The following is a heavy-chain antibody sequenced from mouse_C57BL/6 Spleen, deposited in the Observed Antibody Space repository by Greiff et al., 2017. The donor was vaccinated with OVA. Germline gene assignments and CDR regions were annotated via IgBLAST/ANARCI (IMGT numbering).Heavy chain of an antibody. V-gene: IGHV1-64*01. Sequence: VQLQQPGAELVKPGASVKLSCKASGYTFTSYWMHWVKQRPGQGLEWIGMIHPNSGSTNYNEKFKSKATLTVDKSSSTAYMQLSSLTSEDSAVYYCARRRVYGSSSYAMDYWGQGTSVTVSS. CDR3: ARRRVYGSSSYAMDY. CDR1: GYTFTSYW. J-gene: IGHJ4*01. CDR2: IHPNSGST. D-gene: IGHD1-1*01.